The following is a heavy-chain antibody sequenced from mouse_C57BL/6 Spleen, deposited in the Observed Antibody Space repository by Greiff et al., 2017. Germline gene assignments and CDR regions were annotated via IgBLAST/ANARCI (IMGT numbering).Heavy chain of an antibody. CDR2: INYDGSST. V-gene: IGHV5-16*01. Sequence: VQLKESEGGLVQPGSSMKLSCTASGFTFSDYYMAWVRQVPEKGLEWVANINYDGSSTYYLDSLKSRFIISRDNAKNILYLQMSSLKSEDTATYYCAREGSRGWYFDVWGTGTTVTVSS. D-gene: IGHD1-1*01. CDR1: GFTFSDYY. CDR3: AREGSRGWYFDV. J-gene: IGHJ1*03.